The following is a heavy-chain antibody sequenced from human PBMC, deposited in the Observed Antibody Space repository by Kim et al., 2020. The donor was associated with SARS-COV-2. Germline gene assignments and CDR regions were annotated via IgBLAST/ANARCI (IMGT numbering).Heavy chain of an antibody. CDR3: ARARITMIVVDAFDI. Sequence: SETLSLTCTVSGGSISSGGYYWSWIRQHPGKGLEWIAYIYYSGSTYYNPSLKSRVTISVDTSKNQFSLKLSSVTAEDTAVYYCARARITMIVVDAFDIWGQGTMVTVSS. CDR1: GGSISSGGYY. J-gene: IGHJ3*02. V-gene: IGHV4-31*03. D-gene: IGHD3-22*01. CDR2: IYYSGST.